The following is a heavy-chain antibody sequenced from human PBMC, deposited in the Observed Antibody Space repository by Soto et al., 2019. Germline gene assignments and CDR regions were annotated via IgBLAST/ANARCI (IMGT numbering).Heavy chain of an antibody. Sequence: GESLKISCKSSGYRFTSYWIGWVRQMPGKGLEWMGIIYPGDSDTRYSSSFQGQVTISADKSISTAYLQWSSLKASDTAIYYCARRGAYYGMDVWGQATTVPVS. CDR2: IYPGDSDT. CDR3: ARRGAYYGMDV. J-gene: IGHJ6*02. V-gene: IGHV5-51*01. D-gene: IGHD2-21*01. CDR1: GYRFTSYW.